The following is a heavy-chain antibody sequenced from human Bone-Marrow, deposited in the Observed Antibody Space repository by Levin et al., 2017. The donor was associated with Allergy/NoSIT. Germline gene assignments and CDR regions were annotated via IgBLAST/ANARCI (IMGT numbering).Heavy chain of an antibody. CDR2: MYPNSDNA. Sequence: GASVKVSCKTSGYTFTSFDINWVRQATGQGLEWMGWMYPNSDNAGYAQKFQGRVTMTRNTSISTAYMELISLRSEDTAIYYCARGELGSGYLFDYWGQGTLVTVSS. D-gene: IGHD5-12*01. CDR3: ARGELGSGYLFDY. V-gene: IGHV1-8*01. CDR1: GYTFTSFD. J-gene: IGHJ4*02.